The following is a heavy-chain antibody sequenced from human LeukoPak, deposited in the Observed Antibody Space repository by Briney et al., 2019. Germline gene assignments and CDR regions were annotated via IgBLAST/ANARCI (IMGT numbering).Heavy chain of an antibody. V-gene: IGHV3-30*03. CDR1: GFTFSSYA. CDR2: ILHDGSNK. J-gene: IGHJ4*02. D-gene: IGHD3-10*01. Sequence: PGRSLRLSCAASGFTFSSYAMHWVRQAPGKGLEWVAVILHDGSNKQYADSVKGRFTISRDNSKNTLYLQINSLRAEDTPVYYCARDRRFGELSLDFWGQGTLVTVSS. CDR3: ARDRRFGELSLDF.